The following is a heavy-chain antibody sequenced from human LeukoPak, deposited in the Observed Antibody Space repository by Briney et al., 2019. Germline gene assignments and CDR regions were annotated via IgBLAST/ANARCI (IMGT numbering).Heavy chain of an antibody. CDR2: ISGYGAST. CDR1: GFTFDNYA. J-gene: IGHJ4*02. V-gene: IGHV3-23*01. Sequence: GGSLRLSCAASGFTFDNYAMSWVRQAPGKGLQWVSYISGYGASTFYADSVKGRFTISRDNSKNTLYLQMNSLRAEDTALYYCAKDLRDAPYSSSWYGPDSWGQGTLVTVSS. D-gene: IGHD6-13*01. CDR3: AKDLRDAPYSSSWYGPDS.